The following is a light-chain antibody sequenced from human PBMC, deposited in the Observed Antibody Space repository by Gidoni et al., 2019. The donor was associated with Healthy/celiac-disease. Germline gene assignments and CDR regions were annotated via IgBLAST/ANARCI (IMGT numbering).Light chain of an antibody. CDR3: QPYNNWPWT. J-gene: IGKJ1*01. CDR1: QSVSSN. Sequence: EIVMTQSPATLSVSPGERATLSCRASQSVSSNLAWYQQNPGQAPRLLIYGASTRATGIPARFSGSGSGTEFTLTNRSLQSEDFALYYCQPYNNWPWTFGQGTKVDIK. V-gene: IGKV3-15*01. CDR2: GAS.